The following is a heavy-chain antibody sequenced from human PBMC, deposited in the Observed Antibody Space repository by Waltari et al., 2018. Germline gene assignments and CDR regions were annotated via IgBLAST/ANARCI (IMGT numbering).Heavy chain of an antibody. J-gene: IGHJ3*02. V-gene: IGHV1-3*01. D-gene: IGHD6-6*01. CDR3: AGSSSRGVTAFDI. CDR1: GYTFTSYA. Sequence: QVQLVQSGAEVKKPGASVKVSCKASGYTFTSYAMHWVRQAPGQRLEWMGWINAGNGNTKYSQKFQGRVTITRDTSASTAYMELSSLRSEDTAVYYCAGSSSRGVTAFDIWGQGTMVTVSS. CDR2: INAGNGNT.